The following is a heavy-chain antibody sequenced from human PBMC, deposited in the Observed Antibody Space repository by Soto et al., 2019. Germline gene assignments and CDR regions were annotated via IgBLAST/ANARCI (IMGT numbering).Heavy chain of an antibody. V-gene: IGHV1-69*02. D-gene: IGHD5-12*01. Sequence: QVQLVQSGAEVKKPGSSVKVSCKASGGTFSSYTISWVRQAPGQGLEWMGRIIPILGIANYAQKFQGRVTITADKSTSTAYMELSSLRSEDTAVYYCAGDIVATSEGFDYWGQGTLVTVSS. J-gene: IGHJ4*02. CDR1: GGTFSSYT. CDR3: AGDIVATSEGFDY. CDR2: IIPILGIA.